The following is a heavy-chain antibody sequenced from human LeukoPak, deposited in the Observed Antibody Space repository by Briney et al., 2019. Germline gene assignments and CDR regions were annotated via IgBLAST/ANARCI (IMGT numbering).Heavy chain of an antibody. CDR3: ARHVGSGYYYGLFDY. Sequence: PSETLSLTCTVSGGSINSYYGSWIRQSPGKGLEWIGSIYYTGSTIYNPSLQSRVTISLDMSKSQFSLSLSSVTAADTAVYYCARHVGSGYYYGLFDYWGQGTLVTVSS. J-gene: IGHJ4*02. V-gene: IGHV4-59*01. CDR1: GGSINSYY. CDR2: IYYTGST. D-gene: IGHD3-22*01.